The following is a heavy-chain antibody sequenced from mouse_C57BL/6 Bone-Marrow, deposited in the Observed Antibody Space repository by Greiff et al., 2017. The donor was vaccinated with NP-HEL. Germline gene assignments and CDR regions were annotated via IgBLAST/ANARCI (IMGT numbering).Heavy chain of an antibody. CDR1: GYTFTSYW. CDR2: IDPSDSYT. V-gene: IGHV1-69*01. D-gene: IGHD2-1*01. Sequence: QVQLQQPGAELVMPGASVKLSCKASGYTFTSYWMHWVKQRPGQGLEWIGEIDPSDSYTNYNQKFKVKSTLTVDKSSSTAYMQLSSRTSEDSAVYYCAREEDYYGNYDWYFDVWGTGTTVTVSS. CDR3: AREEDYYGNYDWYFDV. J-gene: IGHJ1*03.